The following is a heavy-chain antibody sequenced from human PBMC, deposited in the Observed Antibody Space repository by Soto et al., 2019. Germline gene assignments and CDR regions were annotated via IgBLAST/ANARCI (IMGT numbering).Heavy chain of an antibody. CDR1: GFTFNVYG. V-gene: IGHV3-48*04. CDR2: ITSSSSTI. CDR3: VRAPLDY. J-gene: IGHJ4*02. Sequence: GGSLRLSCVASGFTFNVYGMNWVRQVPGKGLEWLSFITSSSSTINYADSMKGRFTVSRDNGKNSLYLQMNNLRAEDTAIYYCVRAPLDYWGRGTLVTVSS.